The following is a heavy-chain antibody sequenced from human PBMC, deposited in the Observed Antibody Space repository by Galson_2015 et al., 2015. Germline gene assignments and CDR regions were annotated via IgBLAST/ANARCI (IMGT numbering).Heavy chain of an antibody. V-gene: IGHV3-15*01. CDR1: GFTFSNAW. D-gene: IGHD3-9*01. Sequence: SLRLSCAASGFTFSNAWMSWVRQAPGKGLEWVGRIKAKTDGGTTDYAAPVKGGFTISRDDSKNTLYLQMNSLKIEDTGVYYCQGLYFDWLPPHWFDPCGQGTLVTVSA. J-gene: IGHJ5*02. CDR3: QGLYFDWLPPHWFDP. CDR2: IKAKTDGGTT.